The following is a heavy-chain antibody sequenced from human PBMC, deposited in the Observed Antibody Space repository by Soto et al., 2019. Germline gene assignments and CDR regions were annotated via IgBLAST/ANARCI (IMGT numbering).Heavy chain of an antibody. CDR3: AKASVITAGGGGGCFPP. CDR1: GFDFNTYG. J-gene: IGHJ4*02. D-gene: IGHD2-8*02. Sequence: QVQLVQSGGGVVQPGRSLRLSCAASGFDFNTYGLHWVRQAPGKGLEWVAGISFDGGNQYYADSVKGRFTISRDKSNNLLLQKMSGGGAEKAANYYGAKASVITAGGGGGCFPPGGRGPLV. V-gene: IGHV3-30*18. CDR2: ISFDGGNQ.